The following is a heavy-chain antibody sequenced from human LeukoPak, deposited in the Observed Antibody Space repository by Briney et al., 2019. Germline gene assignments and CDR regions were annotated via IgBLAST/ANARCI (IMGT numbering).Heavy chain of an antibody. Sequence: GGSLRLSCAASGFTFGSYAMSWVRQAPGKGLEWVSAISGSGGSTYYADSVKGRFTISRDNAKNSLYLQMNSLRAEDTAVYYCAREGFTYYDFWSGYYTFDYWGQGTLVTVSS. D-gene: IGHD3-3*01. CDR2: ISGSGGST. CDR1: GFTFGSYA. CDR3: AREGFTYYDFWSGYYTFDY. V-gene: IGHV3-23*01. J-gene: IGHJ4*02.